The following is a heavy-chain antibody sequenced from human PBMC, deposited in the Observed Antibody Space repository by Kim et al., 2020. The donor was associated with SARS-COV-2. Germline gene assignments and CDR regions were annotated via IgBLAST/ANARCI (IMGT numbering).Heavy chain of an antibody. Sequence: YSPSFQGQVTISADKSISTAYLQWRSLKASDTAMYYCARRGGITGSLDYWGQGTLVTVSS. J-gene: IGHJ4*02. D-gene: IGHD1-20*01. V-gene: IGHV5-51*01. CDR3: ARRGGITGSLDY.